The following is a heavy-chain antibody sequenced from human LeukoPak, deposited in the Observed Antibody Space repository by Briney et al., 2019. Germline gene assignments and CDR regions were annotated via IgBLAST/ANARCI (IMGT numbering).Heavy chain of an antibody. CDR1: GYSFTSYW. CDR3: ARRATTWFGELVYFDY. Sequence: GGSLKIPCRGSGYSFTSYWIGWVRQMPGKGLEGMGIIYPGDSDTRYSPSFQGQVTISADKSISTAYLQWSSLKASDTAMYYCARRATTWFGELVYFDYWGQGTLVTVSS. J-gene: IGHJ4*02. D-gene: IGHD3-10*01. CDR2: IYPGDSDT. V-gene: IGHV5-51*01.